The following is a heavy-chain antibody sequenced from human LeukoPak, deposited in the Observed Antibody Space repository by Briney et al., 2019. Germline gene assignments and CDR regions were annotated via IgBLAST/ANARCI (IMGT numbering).Heavy chain of an antibody. Sequence: GGSLRLSCAASGFTFRNYDMHWVRQFPGRGLEWVSAIGIADDTHYPDSVKGRFTISRENAKNSLYLQMNSLRDGNTAVYYCVRGGIQVSGIDAFDIWGQGTMVTVSS. CDR2: IGIADDT. CDR3: VRGGIQVSGIDAFDI. J-gene: IGHJ3*02. V-gene: IGHV3-13*01. CDR1: GFTFRNYD. D-gene: IGHD5/OR15-5a*01.